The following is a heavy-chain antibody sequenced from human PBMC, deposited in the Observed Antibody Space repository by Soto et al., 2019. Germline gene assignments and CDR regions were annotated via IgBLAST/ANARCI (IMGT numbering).Heavy chain of an antibody. CDR2: ISGSGTSI. J-gene: IGHJ4*02. D-gene: IGHD1-1*01. CDR3: AKEVSRHFPPSLDY. CDR1: GFTFSSNA. Sequence: PGGSLRLSCATSGFTFSSNAMSWVRQAPGKGLEWVSTISGSGTSIYYADSVKGRSTISRDNSKNTLYLQMNSLRAEDTAVYYCAKEVSRHFPPSLDYWGQGTLVTVSS. V-gene: IGHV3-23*01.